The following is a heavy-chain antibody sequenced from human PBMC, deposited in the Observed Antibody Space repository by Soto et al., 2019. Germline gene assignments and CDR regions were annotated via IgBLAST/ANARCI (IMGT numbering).Heavy chain of an antibody. CDR3: ALGAPGMGYGIWSFDY. CDR1: GYTFTSYA. V-gene: IGHV1-3*01. J-gene: IGHJ4*02. Sequence: QVQLVQSGAEVKKPGASVKVSCKASGYTFTSYAMHWVRQAPGQRLEWMGWINAGNGNTKYSQKFQGRVTITRDTCASTAYTELSRLRTVDTAVSYCALGAPGMGYGIWSFDYWGQGTLVTVSS. D-gene: IGHD2-8*01. CDR2: INAGNGNT.